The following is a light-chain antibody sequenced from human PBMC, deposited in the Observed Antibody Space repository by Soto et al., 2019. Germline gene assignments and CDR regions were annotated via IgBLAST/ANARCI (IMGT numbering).Light chain of an antibody. CDR1: QSVSSSY. CDR2: GTS. J-gene: IGKJ1*01. Sequence: EIVLKQSPDTLSLSPGERATLSCRASQSVSSSYLAWYQQTPGQAPRLLIYGTSNRATGIPDRFSGSGSGTGFTLTISRLEPEDFAVYYCQQYGNSRWTFGQGTKVEIK. CDR3: QQYGNSRWT. V-gene: IGKV3-20*01.